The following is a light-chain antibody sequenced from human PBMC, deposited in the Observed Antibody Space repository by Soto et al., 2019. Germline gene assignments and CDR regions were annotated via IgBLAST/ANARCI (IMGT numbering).Light chain of an antibody. Sequence: EIMMTQSPGPLSVSPGEGATLSCTASQSVNLNLAWYQQKPGQPPRLLLYGASTRATGIPVRFRGSGSGTDSTLPIRSLQSEDSAVCYCHQYNSWPRGTFSPGTKVEIK. J-gene: IGKJ3*01. V-gene: IGKV3-15*01. CDR1: QSVNLN. CDR3: HQYNSWPRGT. CDR2: GAS.